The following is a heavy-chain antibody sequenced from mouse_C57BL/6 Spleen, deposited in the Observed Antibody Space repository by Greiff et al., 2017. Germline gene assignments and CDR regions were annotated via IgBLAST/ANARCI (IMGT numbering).Heavy chain of an antibody. Sequence: VQLQQSGPELVKPGASVKISCKASGYSFTDYNMNWVKQSHGKSLEWIGVINPNYGTTSYNQKFKGKATLTVDQSSSTAYMQLNSLTSEDSAVYYCASYYGSSSYYFDYWGQGTTLTVSS. CDR1: GYSFTDYN. CDR3: ASYYGSSSYYFDY. J-gene: IGHJ2*01. D-gene: IGHD1-1*01. V-gene: IGHV1-39*01. CDR2: INPNYGTT.